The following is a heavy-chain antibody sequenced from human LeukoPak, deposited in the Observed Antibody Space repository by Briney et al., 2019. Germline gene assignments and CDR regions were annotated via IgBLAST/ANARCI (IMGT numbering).Heavy chain of an antibody. V-gene: IGHV4-61*02. J-gene: IGHJ4*02. Sequence: PSETLSLSCTVSGGSISSGSYYWSWIRQPAGKGLEWIGRIYTSGSTNYNPSLKSRVTISVDTSKNQFSLKLSSVTAADTAVYYCAVTYHYDSSGYPTFDYWGQGTLVTVSS. D-gene: IGHD3-22*01. CDR3: AVTYHYDSSGYPTFDY. CDR2: IYTSGST. CDR1: GGSISSGSYY.